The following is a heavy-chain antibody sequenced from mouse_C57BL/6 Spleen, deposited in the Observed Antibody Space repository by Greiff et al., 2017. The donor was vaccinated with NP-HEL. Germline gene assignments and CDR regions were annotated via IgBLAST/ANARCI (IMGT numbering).Heavy chain of an antibody. CDR3: ASIYYYGSSDPWYFDV. Sequence: QVQLQQPGAELVKPGASVKLSCKASGYTFTSYWMHWVKQRPGQGLEWIGMIHPNSGSTNYNEKFKSKATLTVDKSSSTAYMQHSSLTSEDSAVYYCASIYYYGSSDPWYFDVWGTGTTVTGSS. CDR1: GYTFTSYW. V-gene: IGHV1-64*01. D-gene: IGHD1-1*01. J-gene: IGHJ1*03. CDR2: IHPNSGST.